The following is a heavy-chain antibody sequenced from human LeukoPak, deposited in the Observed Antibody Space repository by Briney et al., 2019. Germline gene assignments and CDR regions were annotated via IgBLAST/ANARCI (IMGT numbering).Heavy chain of an antibody. CDR2: IYYSGST. V-gene: IGHV4-59*12. Sequence: SETLSLTCTVSGGSISSYYWSWIRQPPGKGLEWIGYIYYSGSTNYNPSLKSRVTISVDTSKNQFSLKLSSVTAADTAVYYCARESSGYCSSTSCYLTYYYGMDVWGQGTTVTVSS. CDR3: ARESSGYCSSTSCYLTYYYGMDV. J-gene: IGHJ6*02. D-gene: IGHD2-2*03. CDR1: GGSISSYY.